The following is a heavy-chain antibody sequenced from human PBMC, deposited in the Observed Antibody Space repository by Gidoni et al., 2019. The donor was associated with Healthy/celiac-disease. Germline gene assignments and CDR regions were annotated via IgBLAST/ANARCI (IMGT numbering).Heavy chain of an antibody. J-gene: IGHJ6*03. D-gene: IGHD6-6*01. CDR2: MYYSGNT. CDR1: GGSIRSSIYY. CDR3: ARRGIAALDYMDV. Sequence: QLQLQESGPGLVKPSETLSLTCTVAGGSIRSSIYYWDWIRQSPGKGLEWIGSMYYSGNTYYNPSLKSRVTISEDTSNNQFSLKLNSVTAADTAVYYCARRGIAALDYMDVWGKGTTVTVSS. V-gene: IGHV4-39*01.